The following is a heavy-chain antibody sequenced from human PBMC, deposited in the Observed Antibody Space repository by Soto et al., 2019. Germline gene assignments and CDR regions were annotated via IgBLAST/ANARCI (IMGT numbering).Heavy chain of an antibody. CDR2: IIPIFGTA. CDR1: GGTFSSYA. CDR3: ARDGRALDYGDYEDKYFQH. J-gene: IGHJ1*01. V-gene: IGHV1-69*13. Sequence: ASVKVSCKASGGTFSSYAISWVRQAPGQGLEWMGGIIPIFGTANYAQKFQGRVTITADESTSTAYMELSSLRSEDTAVYYCARDGRALDYGDYEDKYFQHWGQGTLVTVSS. D-gene: IGHD4-17*01.